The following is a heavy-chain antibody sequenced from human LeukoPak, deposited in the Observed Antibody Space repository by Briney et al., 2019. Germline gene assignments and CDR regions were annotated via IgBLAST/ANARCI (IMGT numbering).Heavy chain of an antibody. D-gene: IGHD2-2*01. Sequence: SETLSLTCTVSGASVGSGSYYWSWIRQPPGKGLEWIGYIYYSGSTNYNPSLKSRVTISVDTSKNQFSLKLSSVTAADTAVYYCARVGRRYCSSTSCYARHLGTGYYFDYWGQGTLVTVSS. CDR3: ARVGRRYCSSTSCYARHLGTGYYFDY. CDR2: IYYSGST. CDR1: GASVGSGSYY. V-gene: IGHV4-61*01. J-gene: IGHJ4*02.